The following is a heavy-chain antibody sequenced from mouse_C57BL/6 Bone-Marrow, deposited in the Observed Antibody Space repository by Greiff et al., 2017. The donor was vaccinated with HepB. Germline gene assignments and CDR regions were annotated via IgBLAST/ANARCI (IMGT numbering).Heavy chain of an antibody. J-gene: IGHJ2*01. Sequence: EVQLQQSGPGLVKPSQSLSLTCSVTGYSITSGYYWNWIRQFPGNKLEWMGYISYDGSNNYNPSLKNRISITRDTSKNQFFLKLNSVTTEDTATYYCARDRRGFLRGYYFDYWGQGTTLTVSS. CDR2: ISYDGSN. CDR3: ARDRRGFLRGYYFDY. V-gene: IGHV3-6*01. CDR1: GYSITSGYY.